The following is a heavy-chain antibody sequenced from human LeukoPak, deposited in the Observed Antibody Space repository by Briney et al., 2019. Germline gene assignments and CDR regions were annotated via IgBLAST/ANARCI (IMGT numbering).Heavy chain of an antibody. Sequence: SGGSLRLSCAASGFTFSDYAMSWVRLAPGKGLEWVSSMSGRGSGGSTYYADSVKGRFTISRDNSKSTLYLQMNSLRAEDTAVYYCAKSGYNRFDYWGQGTLVTVSS. CDR2: MSGRGSGGST. CDR3: AKSGYNRFDY. D-gene: IGHD5-24*01. V-gene: IGHV3-23*01. CDR1: GFTFSDYA. J-gene: IGHJ4*02.